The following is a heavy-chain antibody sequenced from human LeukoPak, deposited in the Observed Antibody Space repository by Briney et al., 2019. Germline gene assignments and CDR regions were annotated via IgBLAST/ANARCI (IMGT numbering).Heavy chain of an antibody. V-gene: IGHV1-18*01. D-gene: IGHD3-9*01. CDR2: ISAYNGKT. Sequence: VAXXKVSCKASGYTFTSYGISWVRQAPGQGLEWMGWISAYNGKTNYAQKLQGRVTMTTDTSTSTAYMELRSLRSDDTAVYYCARDDILTANTYWGQGTLVTVSS. J-gene: IGHJ4*02. CDR3: ARDDILTANTY. CDR1: GYTFTSYG.